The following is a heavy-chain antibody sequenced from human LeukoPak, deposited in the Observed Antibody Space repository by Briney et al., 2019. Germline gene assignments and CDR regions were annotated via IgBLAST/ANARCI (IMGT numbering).Heavy chain of an antibody. J-gene: IGHJ4*02. CDR2: LSSGGSHT. CDR3: AKLPLVGPYFDY. V-gene: IGHV3-23*01. Sequence: GGSLRLSCAASGFTFSGYSMSWVRQAPGKGLEWVSTLSSGGSHTDYADYVKGRFTISRDYSKNTLYLQMDSLRAEDTAVYYCAKLPLVGPYFDYWGQGTLVTVSS. D-gene: IGHD1-26*01. CDR1: GFTFSGYS.